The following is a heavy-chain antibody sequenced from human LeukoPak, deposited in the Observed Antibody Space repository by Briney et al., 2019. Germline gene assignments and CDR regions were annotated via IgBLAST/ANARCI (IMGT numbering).Heavy chain of an antibody. J-gene: IGHJ6*02. V-gene: IGHV4-39*07. CDR2: IYYSGST. CDR1: GGSISSSSYY. Sequence: KTSETLSLTCTVSGGSISSSSYYWGWIRQPPGKGLEWIGSIYYSGSTYYNPSLKSRVTISVDTSKNQFSLKLSSVTAADTAVYYCARVGQQQLVWGYYGMDVWGQGTTVTVSS. CDR3: ARVGQQQLVWGYYGMDV. D-gene: IGHD6-13*01.